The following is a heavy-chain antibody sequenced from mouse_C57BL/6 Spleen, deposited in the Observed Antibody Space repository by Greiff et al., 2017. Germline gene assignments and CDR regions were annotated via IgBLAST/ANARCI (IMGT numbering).Heavy chain of an antibody. CDR2: IRNKANGYTT. J-gene: IGHJ4*01. Sequence: EVHLVESGGGLVQPGGSLSLSCAASGFTFTDYYMSWVRQPPGKALEWLGFIRNKANGYTTEYSASVKGRFTISRDNSQSILYLQMNALRAEDSATYYCARYIHSDDAMDYWGQGTSVTVAS. CDR3: ARYIHSDDAMDY. CDR1: GFTFTDYY. V-gene: IGHV7-3*01.